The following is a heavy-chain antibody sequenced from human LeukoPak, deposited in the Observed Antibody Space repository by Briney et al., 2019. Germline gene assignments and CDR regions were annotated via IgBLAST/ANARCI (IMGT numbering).Heavy chain of an antibody. Sequence: PGGSLRLSCAASGFAVSDYYMIWVRQAPGKGLEWLSYISSRDDVIYYADSVMGRFTIFRDNSKNIVYLEMNSLKLDDTAIYYCARYDDTTGDGFDFWGPGTLLTVSS. CDR3: ARYDDTTGDGFDF. CDR1: GFAVSDYY. V-gene: IGHV3-11*04. D-gene: IGHD5-24*01. CDR2: ISSRDDVI. J-gene: IGHJ4*02.